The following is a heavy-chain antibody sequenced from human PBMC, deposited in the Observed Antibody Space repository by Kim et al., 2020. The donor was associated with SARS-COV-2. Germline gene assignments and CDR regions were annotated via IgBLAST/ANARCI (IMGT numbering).Heavy chain of an antibody. CDR1: GFTFSNYW. CDR2: IKQDGSET. D-gene: IGHD2-2*01. V-gene: IGHV3-7*03. J-gene: IGHJ4*02. CDR3: VRSSSTQYGGAFDY. Sequence: GGSLRLSCAASGFTFSNYWMTWARQAPGKGLEWVANIKQDGSETYYVDSVKGRFTISRDNAKKSLYLQMSSLRAEDTAVFYCVRSSSTQYGGAFDYWGQGILVSVSS.